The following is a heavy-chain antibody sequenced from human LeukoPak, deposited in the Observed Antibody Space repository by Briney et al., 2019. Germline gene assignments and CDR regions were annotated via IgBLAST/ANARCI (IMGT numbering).Heavy chain of an antibody. V-gene: IGHV1-69*13. CDR3: ARDMLGYYYYYMDV. D-gene: IGHD3-10*02. CDR2: IIPIFGTA. CDR1: GGTLSSYA. Sequence: SVKVSCKASGGTLSSYAISWVRQAPGQGLEWMGGIIPIFGTANYAQKFQGRVTITADESTSTAYMELSSLRSEDTAVYYCARDMLGYYYYYMDVWGKGTTVTVSS. J-gene: IGHJ6*03.